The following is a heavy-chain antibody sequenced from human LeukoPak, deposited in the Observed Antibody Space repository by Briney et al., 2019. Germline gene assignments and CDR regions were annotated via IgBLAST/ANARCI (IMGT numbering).Heavy chain of an antibody. D-gene: IGHD1-14*01. V-gene: IGHV3-21*01. CDR2: IGKTGRDM. CDR3: ARGDNRDY. CDR1: GFSFSTST. Sequence: PGGSLRLSCAASGFSFSTSTMNWVRQAPGKGLEWISSIGKTGRDMYYANSVRGRFTISRDNAKNSLFLVMDSLRVEDTSVYYCARGDNRDYWGQGTLVTVSS. J-gene: IGHJ4*02.